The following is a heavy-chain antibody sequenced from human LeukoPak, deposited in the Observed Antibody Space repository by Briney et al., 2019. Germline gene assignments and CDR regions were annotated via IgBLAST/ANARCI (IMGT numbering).Heavy chain of an antibody. J-gene: IGHJ4*02. D-gene: IGHD1/OR15-1a*01. V-gene: IGHV3-21*01. CDR1: GFTFRKYS. CDR2: IGRSGTSM. CDR3: ARLVSNNDGFDY. Sequence: PGGSLRLSCAASGFTFRKYSMHWVRQAPGKGLEWVSSIGRSGTSMYNADSVKGRFTISRDNAKTSLYLQMNSLRAEDTAVYYCARLVSNNDGFDYWGQGTLVTVSS.